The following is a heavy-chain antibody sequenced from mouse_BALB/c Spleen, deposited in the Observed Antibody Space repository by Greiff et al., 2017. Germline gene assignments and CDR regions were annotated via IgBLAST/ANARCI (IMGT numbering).Heavy chain of an antibody. Sequence: EVQLQQSGPELVKPGASVKISCKASGYTFTDYNMHWVKQSHGKSLEWIGYIYPYNGGTGYNQKFKSKATLTVDNSSSTAYMELRSLTSEDSAVYYCARKGSSGYVMDYWGQGTSVTVSS. CDR1: GYTFTDYN. CDR3: ARKGSSGYVMDY. V-gene: IGHV1S29*02. J-gene: IGHJ4*01. D-gene: IGHD3-1*01. CDR2: IYPYNGGT.